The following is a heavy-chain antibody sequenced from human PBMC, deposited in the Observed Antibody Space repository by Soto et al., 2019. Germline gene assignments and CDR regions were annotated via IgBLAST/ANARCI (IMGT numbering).Heavy chain of an antibody. CDR1: GFTFSSYW. J-gene: IGHJ4*02. CDR2: IKQDGSEK. CDR3: ARGPYSGYDYSFDY. Sequence: VGSLRLSCAASGFTFSSYWMSWVRQAPGKGLEWVANIKQDGSEKYYVDSVKGRFTISRDNAKNSLYLQMNSLRAEDTAVYYCARGPYSGYDYSFDYWGQGTLVTVSS. V-gene: IGHV3-7*03. D-gene: IGHD5-12*01.